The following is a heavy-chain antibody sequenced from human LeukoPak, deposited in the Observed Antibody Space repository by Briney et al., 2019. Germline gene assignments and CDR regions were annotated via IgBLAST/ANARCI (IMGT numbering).Heavy chain of an antibody. Sequence: GGSLRLSCAASGSTFSSFAMNWVRQAPGKGLEWVSTISGSGGSTYYADSVKGRFTISRDNSKNTLYLQMNSLRAEDTAVYYCAKDLSSTQYYYDSSGYPRDDYNWFDPWGQGTLVTVSS. CDR2: ISGSGGST. J-gene: IGHJ5*02. CDR1: GSTFSSFA. CDR3: AKDLSSTQYYYDSSGYPRDDYNWFDP. D-gene: IGHD3-22*01. V-gene: IGHV3-23*01.